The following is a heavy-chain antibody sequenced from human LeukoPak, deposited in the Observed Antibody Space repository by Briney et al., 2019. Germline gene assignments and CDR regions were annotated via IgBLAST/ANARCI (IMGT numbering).Heavy chain of an antibody. CDR1: GGSINGYY. Sequence: SETLSLTCTVSGGSINGYYWTWIRLPPGKELEWIGYTYYSGGTNYNPSLKSRVAMSVDTPKYKVSLKLSSVTAADTAVYYCARRATSGSPYYLDYWGQGTLVTVSS. J-gene: IGHJ4*02. CDR3: ARRATSGSPYYLDY. D-gene: IGHD3-10*01. V-gene: IGHV4-59*01. CDR2: TYYSGGT.